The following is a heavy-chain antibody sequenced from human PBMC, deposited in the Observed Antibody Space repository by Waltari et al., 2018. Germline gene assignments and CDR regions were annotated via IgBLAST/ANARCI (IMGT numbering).Heavy chain of an antibody. J-gene: IGHJ5*02. CDR3: ARLPDYDFWSGYGNWFDP. Sequence: QVQLVQSGAEVKKPGASVKVSCKASGYTFTSYDINWVRQATGQGLEWMGWMNPNSGNAGYAQKFQGRVTMTRNTSISTAYMELSSLRSEDTAVYYCARLPDYDFWSGYGNWFDPWGQGTLVTVSS. V-gene: IGHV1-8*01. CDR1: GYTFTSYD. CDR2: MNPNSGNA. D-gene: IGHD3-3*01.